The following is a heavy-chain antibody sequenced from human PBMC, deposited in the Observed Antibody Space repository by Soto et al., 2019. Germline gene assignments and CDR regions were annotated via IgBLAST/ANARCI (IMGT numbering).Heavy chain of an antibody. CDR3: ARGLDQPPVGLYFDT. CDR2: IIPAFGTA. J-gene: IGHJ4*02. CDR1: GGTFNSYL. V-gene: IGHV1-69*06. Sequence: QVQLVQSGAEVKNPGSSVKVSCQTSGGTFNSYLIDWVRQAPGQGLEWMGGIIPAFGTAKYAQKFQGRVTITADKSTTTAYMELRTLTSHDTAVYYCARGLDQPPVGLYFDTWGQGTLVTVSS. D-gene: IGHD2-2*01.